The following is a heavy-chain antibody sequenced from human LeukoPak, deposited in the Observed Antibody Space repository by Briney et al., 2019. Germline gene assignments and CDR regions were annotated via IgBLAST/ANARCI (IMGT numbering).Heavy chain of an antibody. CDR3: ARVQGIAAAATGY. D-gene: IGHD6-13*01. Sequence: ASVKVSCKASGYTFTSYDINWVRQATGQGLEWRGWMNPNSGNTGYAQKFQGRVTMTKNTSISTAYMELSSLRSEDTAVYYCARVQGIAAAATGYWGQGTLGTVS. CDR2: MNPNSGNT. CDR1: GYTFTSYD. V-gene: IGHV1-8*01. J-gene: IGHJ4*02.